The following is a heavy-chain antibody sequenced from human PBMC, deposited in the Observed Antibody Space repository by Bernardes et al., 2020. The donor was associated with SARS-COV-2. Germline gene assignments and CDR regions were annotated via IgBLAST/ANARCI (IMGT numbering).Heavy chain of an antibody. V-gene: IGHV4-59*01. J-gene: IGHJ6*03. Sequence: SETLSIPCTVSGGSISSYYWSWIRQPPGKGLEWIGYIYYSGSTTYNPSLKSRVTISVDTSKNQFSLKLSSVTAADTAVYYCARGSRGDGYYYYYMDVWGKGTTVTVSS. CDR3: ARGSRGDGYYYYYMDV. CDR1: GGSISSYY. CDR2: IYYSGST.